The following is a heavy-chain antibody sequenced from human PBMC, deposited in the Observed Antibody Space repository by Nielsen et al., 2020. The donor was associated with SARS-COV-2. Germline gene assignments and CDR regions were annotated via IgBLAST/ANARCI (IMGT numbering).Heavy chain of an antibody. Sequence: SETLSLTCTVSGGSISSGSYYWSWIRQPAGKGLEWIGRIYTSGSTNYNPSLKSRVTISVDTSKNQFSLKLSSVTAADTAVYYCARWGDDYGDYASFDYWGQGTLVTVSS. D-gene: IGHD4-17*01. V-gene: IGHV4-61*02. CDR2: IYTSGST. CDR3: ARWGDDYGDYASFDY. CDR1: GGSISSGSYY. J-gene: IGHJ4*02.